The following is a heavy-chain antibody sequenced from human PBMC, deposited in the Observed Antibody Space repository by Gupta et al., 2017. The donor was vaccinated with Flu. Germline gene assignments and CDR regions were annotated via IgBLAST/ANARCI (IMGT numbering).Heavy chain of an antibody. CDR3: ARDWDCGGYFDY. V-gene: IGHV3-48*01. Sequence: YSMNWVRQAPGKGLEWVSYISSSSSIIYYADSVKGRFTISRDNAKNSLYLQMNSLRVEDTAVYYCARDWDCGGYFDYWGQGTLVTVSS. J-gene: IGHJ4*02. CDR1: YS. D-gene: IGHD4-17*01. CDR2: ISSSSSII.